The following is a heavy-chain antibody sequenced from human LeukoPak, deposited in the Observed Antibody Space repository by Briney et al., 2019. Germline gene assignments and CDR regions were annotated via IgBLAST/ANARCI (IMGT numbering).Heavy chain of an antibody. D-gene: IGHD6-13*01. CDR3: AKYLTIAAAGVGAFAI. V-gene: IGHV3-23*01. CDR1: GFTFSSYA. J-gene: IGHJ3*02. Sequence: GGSLRLSCAASGFTFSSYAMSWVRQAPGKGLKWVSTISGSGGSTYYADSVKGRFTISRDNSKNTLYLQMNSLRAEDTAVYYCAKYLTIAAAGVGAFAIWGQGTMVTVSS. CDR2: ISGSGGST.